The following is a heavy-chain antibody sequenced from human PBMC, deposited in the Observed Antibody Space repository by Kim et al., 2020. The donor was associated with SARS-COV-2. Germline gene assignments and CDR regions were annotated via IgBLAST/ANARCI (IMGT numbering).Heavy chain of an antibody. CDR3: AREDCSSTSCYRGGWFDP. J-gene: IGHJ5*02. Sequence: KSRVTISVDRSKNQFSLKLSSVTAADTAVYYCAREDCSSTSCYRGGWFDPWGQGTLVTVSS. D-gene: IGHD2-2*01. V-gene: IGHV4-30-2*01.